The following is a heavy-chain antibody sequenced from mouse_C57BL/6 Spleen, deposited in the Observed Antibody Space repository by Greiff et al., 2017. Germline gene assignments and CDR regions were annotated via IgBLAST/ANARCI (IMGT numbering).Heavy chain of an antibody. Sequence: VQRVESGAELAKPGASVKLSCKASGYTFTSYWMHWVKQRPGQGLEWIGYINPSSGYTKYTQKFKDKATLTADKSSNTAYMQLSSLTYEDSAVYYCAREGGSSGYFAYWGQGTLVTVSA. V-gene: IGHV1-7*01. CDR3: AREGGSSGYFAY. CDR2: INPSSGYT. J-gene: IGHJ3*01. CDR1: GYTFTSYW. D-gene: IGHD3-2*02.